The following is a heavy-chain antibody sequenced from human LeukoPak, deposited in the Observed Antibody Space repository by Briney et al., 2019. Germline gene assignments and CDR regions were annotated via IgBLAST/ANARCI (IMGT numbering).Heavy chain of an antibody. CDR3: AGFGGNSSKGRLNWFDP. V-gene: IGHV1-18*01. Sequence: VSVKVSCKASGYTFTSYGISWVRQAPGQGLEWMGWISAYNGNTNYAQKLQGRVTMTTDTSTSTAYMELRSLRSDDTAVYYCAGFGGNSSKGRLNWFDPWGQGTLVTVSS. CDR2: ISAYNGNT. J-gene: IGHJ5*02. D-gene: IGHD6-13*01. CDR1: GYTFTSYG.